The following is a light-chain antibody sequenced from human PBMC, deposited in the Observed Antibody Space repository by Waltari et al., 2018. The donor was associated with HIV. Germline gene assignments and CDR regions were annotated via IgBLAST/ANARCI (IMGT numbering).Light chain of an antibody. Sequence: NFMLTQPHSVSESPGKTVTISCTRSSGSIASNYVQWYQQRPGSAPTTVIYEDKQRPSGVPDRVSGSIDSSSNSASLTISGLKTEDEADYYCQSYDSTNRVFGGGTKLTVL. J-gene: IGLJ3*02. CDR1: SGSIASNY. CDR3: QSYDSTNRV. V-gene: IGLV6-57*03. CDR2: EDK.